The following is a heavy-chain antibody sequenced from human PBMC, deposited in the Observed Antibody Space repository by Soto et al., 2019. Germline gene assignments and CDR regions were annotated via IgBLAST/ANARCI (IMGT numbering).Heavy chain of an antibody. CDR3: AGNNDFPNWFDP. CDR1: GGSISSGGYY. D-gene: IGHD3-3*01. J-gene: IGHJ5*02. CDR2: IYYSGST. V-gene: IGHV4-31*03. Sequence: SETLSLTCTVSGGSISSGGYYWSWIRQHPGKGLEWIGYIYYSGSTYYNPSLKSRVTISVDTSKNQFSLKLSSVTAADTAVYYCAGNNDFPNWFDPWGQGTLVTVSS.